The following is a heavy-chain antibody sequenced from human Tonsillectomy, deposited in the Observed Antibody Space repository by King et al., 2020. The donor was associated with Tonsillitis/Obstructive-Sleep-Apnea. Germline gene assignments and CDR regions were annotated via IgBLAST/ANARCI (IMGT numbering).Heavy chain of an antibody. CDR1: GFTFSSYA. CDR3: ARDLGRDGYYGMDV. D-gene: IGHD1-14*01. CDR2: ISDDGSNK. V-gene: IGHV3-30*04. J-gene: IGHJ6*02. Sequence: QVQLVESGGGVVQPGRSLRLSCAASGFTFSSYAMHWVRQAPGKGLEWVAVISDDGSNKYYADSVKGRFTISRDNSKNTLFLQMNSLRAEDTAVYYCARDLGRDGYYGMDVWGQGTTVTVSS.